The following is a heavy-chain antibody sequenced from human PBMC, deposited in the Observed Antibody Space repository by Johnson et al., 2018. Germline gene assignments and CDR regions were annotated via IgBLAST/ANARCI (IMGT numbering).Heavy chain of an antibody. CDR2: IRSKANNYAT. J-gene: IGHJ6*03. D-gene: IGHD4-11*01. CDR1: GITFSGSA. V-gene: IGHV3-73*01. Sequence: VQLVESGGGLVQPGGSLKLSCAASGITFSGSAIHWVRQASGKGLEWVGRIRSKANNYATEYAASVTGRFTISRDDSKNTTYLQMNSLKTEDTAVYYCSRHYRGEDYSNLNSYMDVWGKGTTVTVS. CDR3: SRHYRGEDYSNLNSYMDV.